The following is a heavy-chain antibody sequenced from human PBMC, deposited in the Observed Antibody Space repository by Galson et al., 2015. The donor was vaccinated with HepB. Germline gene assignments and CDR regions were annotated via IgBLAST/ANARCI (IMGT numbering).Heavy chain of an antibody. V-gene: IGHV3-30*18. CDR3: AKEAGGDCSSTSCYGRWYYGMDV. D-gene: IGHD2-2*01. J-gene: IGHJ6*02. CDR1: GFTFSSHG. CDR2: ISYDGSNK. Sequence: SLRLSCAASGFTFSSHGMHWVRQAPGKGLEWVAVISYDGSNKYYADSVKGRFTISRDNSKNTLYLQMNSLRAEDTAVYYRAKEAGGDCSSTSCYGRWYYGMDVWGQGTTVTVSS.